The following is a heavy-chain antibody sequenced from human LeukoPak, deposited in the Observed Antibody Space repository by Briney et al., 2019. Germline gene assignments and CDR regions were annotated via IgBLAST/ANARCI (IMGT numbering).Heavy chain of an antibody. CDR3: ARGGSSDWRYYFDY. D-gene: IGHD6-19*01. J-gene: IGHJ4*02. Sequence: AASVKVSCKASGGTFSSYAISWVRQAPGQGLEWMGGTIPIFGTANYAQKFQGRVTITADKSTSTAYMELSSLRSEDTAVYYCARGGSSDWRYYFDYWGQGTLVTVSS. CDR2: TIPIFGTA. V-gene: IGHV1-69*06. CDR1: GGTFSSYA.